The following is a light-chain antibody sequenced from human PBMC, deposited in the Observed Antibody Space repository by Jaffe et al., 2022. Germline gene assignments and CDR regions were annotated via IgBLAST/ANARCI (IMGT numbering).Light chain of an antibody. CDR3: SSYAGSNNVV. CDR2: QVT. CDR1: SSDVGGFNY. J-gene: IGLJ7*01. Sequence: QSALTQPPSASGSPGQSVTISCTGTSSDVGGFNYVSWYQQHPGKAPKLLIYQVTRRPSRVPDRFSGSKSGNTASLTVSGLLPEDEADYYCSSYAGSNNVVFGGGTQLTVL. V-gene: IGLV2-8*01.